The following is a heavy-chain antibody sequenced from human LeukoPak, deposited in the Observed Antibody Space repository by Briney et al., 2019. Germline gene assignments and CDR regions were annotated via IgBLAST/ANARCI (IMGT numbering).Heavy chain of an antibody. CDR1: GYTFTSYY. J-gene: IGHJ3*02. Sequence: ASVKVSCKASGYTFTSYYMHWVRQAPGQGLEWMGIINPSGGSTSYAQKFQGRVTMTRDTSTSTVYMELSSLRSEDTVVYYCARDRALLWFGEPFTGAFDIWGQGTMVTVSS. CDR3: ARDRALLWFGEPFTGAFDI. CDR2: INPSGGST. V-gene: IGHV1-46*01. D-gene: IGHD3-10*01.